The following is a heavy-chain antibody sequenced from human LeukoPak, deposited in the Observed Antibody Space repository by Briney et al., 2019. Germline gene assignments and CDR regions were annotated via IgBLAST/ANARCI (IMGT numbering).Heavy chain of an antibody. Sequence: SETLSLTCTVSGGSISSGSYYWSWIRQPAGKGLEWIGRIYTSGSTNYNSSLKSRVTISVDTSKNQFSLKLSSVTAADTAVYYCARDSPAKGFDYWGQGTLVTVSS. CDR3: ARDSPAKGFDY. J-gene: IGHJ4*02. CDR2: IYTSGST. V-gene: IGHV4-61*02. D-gene: IGHD6-25*01. CDR1: GGSISSGSYY.